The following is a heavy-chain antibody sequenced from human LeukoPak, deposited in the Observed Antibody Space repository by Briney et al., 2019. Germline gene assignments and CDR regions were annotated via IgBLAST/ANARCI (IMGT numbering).Heavy chain of an antibody. Sequence: PGGSLRLSCAVSGFTFSDHYMDWVRQAPGKGLEWVGRSRNKANSYTTEYAASVKGRFTISRDDSKTSLYLQMNSLKTEDTAVYYCAGDQYYDSTYYFDYWGQGILVTVSS. V-gene: IGHV3-72*01. CDR3: AGDQYYDSTYYFDY. CDR2: SRNKANSYTT. D-gene: IGHD3-10*01. CDR1: GFTFSDHY. J-gene: IGHJ4*02.